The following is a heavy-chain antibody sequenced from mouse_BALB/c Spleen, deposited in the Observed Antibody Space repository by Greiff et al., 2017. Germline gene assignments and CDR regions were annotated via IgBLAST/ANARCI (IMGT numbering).Heavy chain of an antibody. D-gene: IGHD2-3*01. CDR1: GFAFSSYD. J-gene: IGHJ3*01. CDR2: ISSGGGST. V-gene: IGHV5-12-1*01. Sequence: EVKLMESGGGLVKPGGSLKLSCAASGFAFSSYDMSWVRQTPEKRLEWVAYISSGGGSTYYPDTVKGRFTISRDNAKNTLYLQMSSLKSEDTAMYYCARDGYYAYWGQGTLVTVSA. CDR3: ARDGYYAY.